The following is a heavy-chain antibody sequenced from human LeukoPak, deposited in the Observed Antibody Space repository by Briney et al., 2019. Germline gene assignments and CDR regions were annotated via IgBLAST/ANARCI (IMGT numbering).Heavy chain of an antibody. CDR3: ARARRAPMARGVINWFDP. Sequence: PGGSLRLSCAAPGFTFDDCGMSWASQAPGKGLEWVSGINWNGGSTGYADSVKGRFTISRDNAKNSLYLQMNSLRAEDTALYYCARARRAPMARGVINWFDPWGQGTLVTVSS. CDR2: INWNGGST. D-gene: IGHD3-10*01. CDR1: GFTFDDCG. V-gene: IGHV3-20*04. J-gene: IGHJ5*02.